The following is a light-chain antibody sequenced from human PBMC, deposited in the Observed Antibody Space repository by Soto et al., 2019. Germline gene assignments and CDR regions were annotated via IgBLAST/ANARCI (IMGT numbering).Light chain of an antibody. CDR3: SSYAGSNTFV. CDR2: DVN. V-gene: IGLV2-8*01. J-gene: IGLJ1*01. CDR1: SSDVGGYNL. Sequence: QYALTQPPSASGSPGQSVTISCTGTSSDVGGYNLVSWYQQHPGEAPKLMISDVNARPSGVPDRFSGAKSGNTDSLTVSGHRTEVEADYYCSSYAGSNTFVFGTGTQLTVL.